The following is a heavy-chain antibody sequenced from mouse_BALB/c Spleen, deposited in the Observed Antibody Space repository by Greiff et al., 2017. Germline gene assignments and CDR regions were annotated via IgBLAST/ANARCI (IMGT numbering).Heavy chain of an antibody. CDR2: INPSNGGT. J-gene: IGHJ3*01. V-gene: IGHV1S81*02. D-gene: IGHD5-5*01. CDR3: TRSEALPATWFAY. Sequence: QVQLQQSGAELVKPGASVKLSCKASGYTFTSYYMYWVKQRPGQGLEWIGEINPSNGGTNFNEKFKSKATLTVDKSSSTAYMQLSSLTSEDSAVYYCTRSEALPATWFAYWGQGTLVTVSA. CDR1: GYTFTSYY.